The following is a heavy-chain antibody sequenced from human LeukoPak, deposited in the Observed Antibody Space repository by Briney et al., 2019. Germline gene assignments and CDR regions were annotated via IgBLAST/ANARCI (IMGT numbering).Heavy chain of an antibody. Sequence: GESLKISCKGSGYSFTSYWISWVRQMPGKGLEWMGRIDPSDSYTNYSPSFQGHVTISADKSISAAYLQWSSLKASDTAMYYCARHDLYYYDSSGYPDYWGQETLVTVSS. CDR2: IDPSDSYT. D-gene: IGHD3-22*01. CDR1: GYSFTSYW. J-gene: IGHJ4*02. CDR3: ARHDLYYYDSSGYPDY. V-gene: IGHV5-10-1*01.